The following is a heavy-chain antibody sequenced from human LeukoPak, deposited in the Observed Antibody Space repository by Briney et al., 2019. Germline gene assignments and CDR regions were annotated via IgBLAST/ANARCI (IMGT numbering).Heavy chain of an antibody. CDR2: INHSGST. V-gene: IGHV4-34*01. CDR3: ARVPRSEWLLGHYYYYYGMDV. CDR1: GGSFSGYY. J-gene: IGHJ6*02. Sequence: PSETLSLTCAVHGGSFSGYYWSWIRQPPGKGLEWIGEINHSGSTNYNPSLKSRVTISVDTSKNQFSLKLSSVTAADTAVYYCARVPRSEWLLGHYYYYYGMDVWGQGTTVTVSS. D-gene: IGHD3-3*01.